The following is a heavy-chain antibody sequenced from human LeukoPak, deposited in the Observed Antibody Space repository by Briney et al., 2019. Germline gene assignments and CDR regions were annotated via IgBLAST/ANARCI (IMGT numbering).Heavy chain of an antibody. CDR1: GFTVSNTF. V-gene: IGHV3-53*01. J-gene: IGHJ4*02. CDR2: IYDGGST. D-gene: IGHD3-9*01. CDR3: ARGYYDTLTGDYYFDY. Sequence: GGSLRLSCAASGFTVSNTFMSWVRLAPGKGLEWVSVIYDGGSTYYADSVKGRFTISRDNCKNTVYLQMNSLRAEDTAVYYCARGYYDTLTGDYYFDYWGQGTQVTVSS.